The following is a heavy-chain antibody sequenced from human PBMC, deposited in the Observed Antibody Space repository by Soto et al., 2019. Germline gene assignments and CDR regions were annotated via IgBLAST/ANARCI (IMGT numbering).Heavy chain of an antibody. J-gene: IGHJ6*02. Sequence: QVQLVESGGGVVQPGTSLRLSCEASGFTFNSFGMHWVRQAPGKGLEWVAMIWHDGTNRYYLDSVEGRFTISRDNSKDTLYLQMNNLRAEDTAVYYCARTGLQIVQATSYYYGLDVWGQGTTVTVSS. D-gene: IGHD2-8*01. CDR3: ARTGLQIVQATSYYYGLDV. V-gene: IGHV3-33*01. CDR2: IWHDGTNR. CDR1: GFTFNSFG.